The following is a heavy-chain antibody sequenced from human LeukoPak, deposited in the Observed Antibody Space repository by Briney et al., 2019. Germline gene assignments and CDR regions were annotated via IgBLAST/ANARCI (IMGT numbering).Heavy chain of an antibody. CDR3: ARDASSSGSYYFDS. J-gene: IGHJ4*02. CDR2: IYGGGST. Sequence: GGSLRLSCAASGFTVSRNYMSWVRQAPGKGLEWVSVIYGGGSTYYADSVEGRFTISRDNSKNTLYLQMNSLRAEDTAVYYCARDASSSGSYYFDSWGQGTLVTVSS. V-gene: IGHV3-53*01. CDR1: GFTVSRNY. D-gene: IGHD1-26*01.